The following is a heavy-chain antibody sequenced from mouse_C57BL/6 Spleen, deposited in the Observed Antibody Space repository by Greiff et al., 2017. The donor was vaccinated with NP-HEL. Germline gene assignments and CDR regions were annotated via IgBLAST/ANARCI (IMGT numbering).Heavy chain of an antibody. Sequence: VQLQQPGAELVMPGASVKLSCKASGYTFTSYWMHWVKQRPGQGLEWIGEIDPSDSYTNYNQKFKGKSTLTVDKSSSTAYMQLSSLTSEDSAVYYCARQGTTVPYYFDYWGQGTTLTVSS. CDR2: IDPSDSYT. V-gene: IGHV1-69*01. CDR3: ARQGTTVPYYFDY. D-gene: IGHD1-1*01. J-gene: IGHJ2*01. CDR1: GYTFTSYW.